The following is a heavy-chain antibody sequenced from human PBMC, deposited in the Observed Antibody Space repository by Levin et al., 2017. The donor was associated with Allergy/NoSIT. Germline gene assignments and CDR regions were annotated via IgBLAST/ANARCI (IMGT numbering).Heavy chain of an antibody. V-gene: IGHV4-38-2*01. D-gene: IGHD2-15*01. Sequence: SETLSLTCAVSGYSISSGYYWGWIRQPPGKGLEWIGSIYHSGSTYYNPSLKSRVTISVDTSKNQFSLKLSSVTAADTAVYYCASQESPLNGGYWVDVWGQGTTVTVSS. CDR2: IYHSGST. CDR1: GYSISSGYY. J-gene: IGHJ6*02. CDR3: ASQESPLNGGYWVDV.